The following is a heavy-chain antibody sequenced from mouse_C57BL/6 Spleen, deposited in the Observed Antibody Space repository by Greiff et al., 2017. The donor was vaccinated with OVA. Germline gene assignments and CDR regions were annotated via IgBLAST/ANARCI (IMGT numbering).Heavy chain of an antibody. CDR3: AREAAQATRYFDY. J-gene: IGHJ2*01. Sequence: EVKLMESGPGLVKPSQSLSLTCSVTGYSITSGYYWNWIRQFPGNKLEWMGYISYDGSNNYNPSLKNRISITRDTSKNQFFLKLNSVTTEDTATYYCAREAAQATRYFDYWGQGTTLTVSS. D-gene: IGHD3-2*02. CDR2: ISYDGSN. V-gene: IGHV3-6*01. CDR1: GYSITSGYY.